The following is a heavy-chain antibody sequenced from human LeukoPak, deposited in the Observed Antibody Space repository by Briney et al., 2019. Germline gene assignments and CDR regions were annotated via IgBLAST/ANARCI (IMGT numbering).Heavy chain of an antibody. D-gene: IGHD6-19*01. CDR1: GGSISSYF. V-gene: IGHV4-59*01. J-gene: IGHJ4*02. CDR3: ARDRGGQWRERHFDY. CDR2: IYYSGST. Sequence: SETLSLTCSVSGGSISSYFWSWIRRPPGKGLEWIGYIYYSGSTNYNPSLKSRVTISVDTSKNQFSLKLSSVTAADTAVYYCARDRGGQWRERHFDYWGQGTLVTVSS.